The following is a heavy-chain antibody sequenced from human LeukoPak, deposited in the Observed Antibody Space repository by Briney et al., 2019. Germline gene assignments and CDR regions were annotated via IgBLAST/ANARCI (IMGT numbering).Heavy chain of an antibody. D-gene: IGHD4-17*01. CDR1: GFTFSSYA. V-gene: IGHV3-23*01. CDR2: ISGSGGST. Sequence: GGSLRLSCAASGFTFSSYAMSWVRQAPGKGLEWVSAISGSGGSTYYADSVKGRFTISRDNSKNTLYLQMNSLIAEDTAVYYCAKDDYGDRDAFDIWGQGTMVTVSS. J-gene: IGHJ3*02. CDR3: AKDDYGDRDAFDI.